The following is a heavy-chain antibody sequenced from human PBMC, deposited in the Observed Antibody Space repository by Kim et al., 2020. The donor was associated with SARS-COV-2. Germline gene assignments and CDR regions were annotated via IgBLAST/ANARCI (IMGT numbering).Heavy chain of an antibody. D-gene: IGHD5-12*01. J-gene: IGHJ5*02. CDR3: AQQGGYSGYQGWFDP. V-gene: IGHV4-39*01. CDR2: IYYSGST. CDR1: GGSISSSSYY. Sequence: SETLSLTCTVSGGSISSSSYYWGWIRQPPGKGLEWIGSIYYSGSTYYNPSLKSRVTISVDTSKNQFSLKLSSVTAADTAAYYCAQQGGYSGYQGWFDPWGQGTLVTVSS.